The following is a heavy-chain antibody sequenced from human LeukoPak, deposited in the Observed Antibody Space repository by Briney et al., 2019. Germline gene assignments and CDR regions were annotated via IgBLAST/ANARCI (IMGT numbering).Heavy chain of an antibody. CDR3: ARVGVYSSSWYVRENYYYLDV. D-gene: IGHD6-13*01. CDR1: GGTFSSYA. J-gene: IGHJ6*03. V-gene: IGHV1-69*05. CDR2: IIPIFGTT. Sequence: GASVKVSCKASGGTFSSYAISWVRQAPGQGLEWMGGIIPIFGTTNYAQKFQGRVTITKNTSISTAYMELSSLRSEDTAVYYCARVGVYSSSWYVRENYYYLDVWGKGTTVTVSS.